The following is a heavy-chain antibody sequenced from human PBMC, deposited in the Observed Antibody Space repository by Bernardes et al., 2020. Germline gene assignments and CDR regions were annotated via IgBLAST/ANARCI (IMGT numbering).Heavy chain of an antibody. CDR3: ATLTTVDFDL. V-gene: IGHV3-30*03. Sequence: GGSLRLSCAASGFTFSSYGMHWVRQAPGKGLEWVAVISYDGSNKYYADSVKGRFTISRDNSKNTLYLQMNSLRAEDTAVYYCATLTTVDFDLWGRGTLVTVSS. CDR1: GFTFSSYG. CDR2: ISYDGSNK. D-gene: IGHD4-4*01. J-gene: IGHJ2*01.